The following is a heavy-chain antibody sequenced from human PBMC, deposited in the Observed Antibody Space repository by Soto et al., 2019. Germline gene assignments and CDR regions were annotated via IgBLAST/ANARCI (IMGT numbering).Heavy chain of an antibody. D-gene: IGHD2-2*01. CDR3: ARALSGLGYCSSTSCLPYYYGMDV. CDR2: IIPILGIA. Sequence: SVKVSCKASGGTFSSYTISWVLQAPGQGLEWMGRIIPILGIANYAQKFQGRVTITADESTSTAYMELSSLRSEDTAVYYCARALSGLGYCSSTSCLPYYYGMDVWGQGTTVTVSS. J-gene: IGHJ6*02. CDR1: GGTFSSYT. V-gene: IGHV1-69*02.